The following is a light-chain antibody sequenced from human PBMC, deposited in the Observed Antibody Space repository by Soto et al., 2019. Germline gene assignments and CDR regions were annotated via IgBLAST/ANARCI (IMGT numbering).Light chain of an antibody. Sequence: TRSPGTLSKSPGESATLSCRASQSVSSNCLAWYQQKPGQAPRLLIYDASNRATGIPARFSGSGSGTDFTLTISSLEPEDFAVYYCQQRSNWPLTFGGGTKVDIK. CDR3: QQRSNWPLT. J-gene: IGKJ4*01. CDR1: QSVSSNC. CDR2: DAS. V-gene: IGKV3D-20*02.